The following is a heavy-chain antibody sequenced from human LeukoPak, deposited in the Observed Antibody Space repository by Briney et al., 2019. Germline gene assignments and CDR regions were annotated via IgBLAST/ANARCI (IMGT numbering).Heavy chain of an antibody. CDR1: EFTFSSYV. CDR2: ITPGGGT. V-gene: IGHV3-23*01. D-gene: IGHD3-3*01. CDR3: AKGGTGSIFGVVTETDYFDY. Sequence: GGSLRLSCAASEFTFSSYVMAWVRQAPGKGLEWVSTITPGGGTYYADSVKGRFTISRDNSKNTLYVQINSLRAEDTAVCYCAKGGTGSIFGVVTETDYFDYWGQGTLVTVSS. J-gene: IGHJ4*02.